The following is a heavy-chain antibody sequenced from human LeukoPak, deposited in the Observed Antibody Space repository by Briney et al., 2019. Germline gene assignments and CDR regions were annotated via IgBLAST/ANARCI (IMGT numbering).Heavy chain of an antibody. CDR3: ARGYDSSGYFSD. CDR2: IDTNTGNP. CDR1: GYTFSSNA. V-gene: IGHV7-4-1*02. Sequence: ASVKVSCTASGYTFSSNAINWVRQAPGQGLEWMGWIDTNTGNPTYAQGLTGRFVFSLDTSVSTAYLQISSLKAEDTGEYFCARGYDSSGYFSDWGQGTLVTVSS. D-gene: IGHD3-22*01. J-gene: IGHJ4*02.